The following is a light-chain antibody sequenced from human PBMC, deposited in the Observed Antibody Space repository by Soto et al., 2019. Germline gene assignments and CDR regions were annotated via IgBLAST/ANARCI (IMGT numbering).Light chain of an antibody. CDR3: QSYASSLSGGV. J-gene: IGLJ3*02. CDR1: SSDIGAGYD. CDR2: GNT. V-gene: IGLV1-40*01. Sequence: QSVLTQPPSVSGAPGQRVTISCTGSSSDIGAGYDVHWYQHLPGTAPKLLIYGNTNRPSGVPDRFSGSKSGTSASLAITGRQAEDEADYSCQSYASSLSGGVFGGGTKLTVL.